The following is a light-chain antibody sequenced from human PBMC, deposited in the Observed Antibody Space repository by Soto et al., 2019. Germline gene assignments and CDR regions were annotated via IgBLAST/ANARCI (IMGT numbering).Light chain of an antibody. J-gene: IGKJ5*01. Sequence: EIVLTQSPGTLSLSPGERATLSCRASHSVSSSYLAWYQQKPGQAPRLLIYGASSRATGIPARFSGSGSGTDFTLTISRLEPEDVAVYYCQQYGSSPPITFGQGTRLEIK. CDR3: QQYGSSPPIT. V-gene: IGKV3-20*01. CDR1: HSVSSSY. CDR2: GAS.